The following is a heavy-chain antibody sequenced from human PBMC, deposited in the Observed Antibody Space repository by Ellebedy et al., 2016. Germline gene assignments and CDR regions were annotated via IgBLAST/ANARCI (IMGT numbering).Heavy chain of an antibody. Sequence: GESLKISCAASGFTFSSYAVSWVRQAPGKGLEWVSAISGSGGSTYYADSVKGRFTISRDNSKNTLYLQMNSLRAEDTAVYYCAKDYRPALNWGQGTLVTVSS. CDR3: AKDYRPALN. CDR2: ISGSGGST. V-gene: IGHV3-23*01. D-gene: IGHD3-16*02. CDR1: GFTFSSYA. J-gene: IGHJ4*02.